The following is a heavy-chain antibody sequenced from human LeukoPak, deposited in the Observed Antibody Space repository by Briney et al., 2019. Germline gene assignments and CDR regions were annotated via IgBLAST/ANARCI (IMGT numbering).Heavy chain of an antibody. CDR2: ISGGGSST. J-gene: IGHJ4*02. V-gene: IGHV3-23*01. CDR1: GFTFSSYA. D-gene: IGHD6-13*01. Sequence: RGSLRLTCAASGFTFSSYAMSWVRQAPGKGLEWVSAISGGGSSTYYADSVKGQFTISRDNSKNTLYLQMTSLRAEDTAIYSCAKGIAEAGPYFDYWGQGTMVTVSS. CDR3: AKGIAEAGPYFDY.